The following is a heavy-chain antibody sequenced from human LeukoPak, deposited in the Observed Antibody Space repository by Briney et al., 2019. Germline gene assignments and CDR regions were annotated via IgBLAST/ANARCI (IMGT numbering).Heavy chain of an antibody. J-gene: IGHJ4*02. CDR2: INPNSGGT. V-gene: IGHV1-2*02. CDR3: ARGFAVLAARQARFDY. Sequence: GASVKVSCKASGYTFTGYYMHWVRQAPGQGLEWMGWINPNSGGTNYAQKFQGRVTMTRDTSISTAYMELSRLRSDDTAVYYCARGFAVLAARQARFDYWGQGTLVTVSS. CDR1: GYTFTGYY. D-gene: IGHD6-6*01.